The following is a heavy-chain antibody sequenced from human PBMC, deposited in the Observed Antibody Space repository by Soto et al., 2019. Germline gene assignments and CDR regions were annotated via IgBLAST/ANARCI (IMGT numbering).Heavy chain of an antibody. CDR1: GFTFSSYG. CDR3: ARDLSGDYGALDT. Sequence: GGSLRLSCAPSGFTFSSYGMHWARQAPGKGLEWVAVIWYDGSNKVYADSVKGRFTISRDNSKNTLYLQMNSLRAEDTVVYYCARDLSGDYGALDTWGQGTMVTVSS. V-gene: IGHV3-33*01. CDR2: IWYDGSNK. J-gene: IGHJ3*02. D-gene: IGHD4-17*01.